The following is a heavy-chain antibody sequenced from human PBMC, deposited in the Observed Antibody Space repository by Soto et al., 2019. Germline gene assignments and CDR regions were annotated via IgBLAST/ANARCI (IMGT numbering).Heavy chain of an antibody. Sequence: QVQLVQSGAEVKKPGASVKVSCKASGYTFTSYDINWVRQATGQGLEWMGWMKPNSGNTGYAQKFQGRVTMTRNTSISTAYMELSSLRSEDTAVYYCARDHYDFWSCYYDDCDIWCQGTMVTVSS. D-gene: IGHD3-3*01. CDR1: GYTFTSYD. CDR3: ARDHYDFWSCYYDDCDI. V-gene: IGHV1-8*01. J-gene: IGHJ3*02. CDR2: MKPNSGNT.